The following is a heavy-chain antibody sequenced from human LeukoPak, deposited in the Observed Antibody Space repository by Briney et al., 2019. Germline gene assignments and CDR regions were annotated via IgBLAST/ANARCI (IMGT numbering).Heavy chain of an antibody. D-gene: IGHD6-13*01. V-gene: IGHV3-30*18. CDR2: ISYDGSNK. Sequence: GGSLRLSCAASGFTFSSYGMHWVRQAPGKGLEWVAVISYDGSNKYYADSVKGRFTISRYNSKNTLYLQMNSLRAEDTAVYYCAKDVAAAGAQIDYWGQGTLVTVSS. CDR1: GFTFSSYG. J-gene: IGHJ4*02. CDR3: AKDVAAAGAQIDY.